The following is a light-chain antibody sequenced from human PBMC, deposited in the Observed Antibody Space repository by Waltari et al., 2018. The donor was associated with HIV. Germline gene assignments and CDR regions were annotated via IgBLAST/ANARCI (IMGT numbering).Light chain of an antibody. Sequence: QSVLTQPPSASGTPGQRVTISCSGSSSNIGSNYVYWYQQLPGTAPKLLINRNNRRPSGVPDRFSGSKSGTSASLAIRGLRSEDEAEYYCAARDDSLSGYVFGTGTKVTVL. V-gene: IGLV1-47*01. J-gene: IGLJ1*01. CDR1: SSNIGSNY. CDR3: AARDDSLSGYV. CDR2: RNN.